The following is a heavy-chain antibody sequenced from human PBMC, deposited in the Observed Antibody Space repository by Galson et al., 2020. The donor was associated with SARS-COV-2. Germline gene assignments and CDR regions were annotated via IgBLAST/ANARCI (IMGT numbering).Heavy chain of an antibody. D-gene: IGHD6-13*01. Sequence: SQTLSLTCTVSGGSITSGSYYWGWIRQSPGRGLEWIGSIYHSGGTNYNPSFKSRVTISVDTSKNQFSLKLTSVTAADLALYFCVRSYSSSWYSPTYYYGLDLWGQGTTVTVSS. CDR1: GGSITSGSYY. J-gene: IGHJ6*02. CDR2: IYHSGGT. CDR3: VRSYSSSWYSPTYYYGLDL. V-gene: IGHV4-39*07.